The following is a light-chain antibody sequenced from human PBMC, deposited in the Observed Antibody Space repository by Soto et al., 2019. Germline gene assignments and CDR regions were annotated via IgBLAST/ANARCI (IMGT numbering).Light chain of an antibody. J-gene: IGLJ1*01. CDR2: EGS. CDR3: CSYAAEGV. Sequence: QSALTQPASVSGPPGQSITISCTGTSSDVGSYNLVPWYQQHPGKAPKLMIYEGSKRPSGVSNRFSGSKSGNTASLTISGLQAEDEADYYCCSYAAEGVFGTGTKVTVL. V-gene: IGLV2-23*01. CDR1: SSDVGSYNL.